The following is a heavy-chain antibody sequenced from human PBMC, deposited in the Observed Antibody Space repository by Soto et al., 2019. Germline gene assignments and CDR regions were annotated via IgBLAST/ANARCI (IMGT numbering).Heavy chain of an antibody. CDR1: GFSFSSYA. CDR2: LSDSGVSP. J-gene: IGHJ6*02. Sequence: PGGSLRLSCAGSGFSFSSYAMSWVRQGPEKGLEWVSALSDSGVSPYYADSVKGRFTISRDNSKNTLYLQMDSLRVEDTALYYCAKMTSDSYGRNYGMDVWGQGTTVTVS. CDR3: AKMTSDSYGRNYGMDV. V-gene: IGHV3-23*01. D-gene: IGHD5-18*01.